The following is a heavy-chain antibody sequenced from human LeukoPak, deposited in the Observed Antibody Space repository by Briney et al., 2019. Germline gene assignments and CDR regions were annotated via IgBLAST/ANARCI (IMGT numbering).Heavy chain of an antibody. Sequence: SETLSLTCTVSGXSISSGGXXXXXXXQHPXXXXXWIGYXXXXXXXXXNPSLKSRVTISVDTSKNQFSLKLSSVTAADTAVYYXXXXXXVTRXPSITIFXVVIGHAFDIWGQGTMVTVSS. CDR3: XXXXXVTRXPSITIFXVVIGHAFDI. CDR1: GXSISSGGXX. J-gene: IGHJ3*02. V-gene: IGHV4-31*03. D-gene: IGHD3-3*01. CDR2: XXXXXXX.